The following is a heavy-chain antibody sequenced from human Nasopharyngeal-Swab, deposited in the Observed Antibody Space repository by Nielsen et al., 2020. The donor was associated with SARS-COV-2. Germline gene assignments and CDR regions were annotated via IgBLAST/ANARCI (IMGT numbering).Heavy chain of an antibody. J-gene: IGHJ4*02. V-gene: IGHV3-23*01. Sequence: WIRQPPGKGLEWVSSISGSGGNEYYAESVKGRFTISRDNSKNTPYLQMNSLRAEDTAIYYCAKDRDDYGDYWGSETFHFDHWGQGTLVTVSS. CDR3: AKDRDDYGDYWGSETFHFDH. CDR2: ISGSGGNE. D-gene: IGHD4-17*01.